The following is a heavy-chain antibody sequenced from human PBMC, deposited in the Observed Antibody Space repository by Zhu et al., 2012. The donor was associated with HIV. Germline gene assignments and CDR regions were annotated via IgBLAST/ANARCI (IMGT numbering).Heavy chain of an antibody. CDR2: IYYSGST. D-gene: IGHD4/OR15-4a*01. CDR1: GASISSSSYY. J-gene: IGHJ4*02. CDR3: ARRLSRPRGYYFDY. V-gene: IGHV4-39*07. Sequence: QVRLQESGPGLVKPSETLSLTCSVSGASISSSSYYWGWIRQPPGKGLEWIGTIYYSGSTYYKPSLESRVTISVDTSKNQFSLKLSSVTAADTAVYYCARRLSRPRGYYFDYWGQGTLVTVSS.